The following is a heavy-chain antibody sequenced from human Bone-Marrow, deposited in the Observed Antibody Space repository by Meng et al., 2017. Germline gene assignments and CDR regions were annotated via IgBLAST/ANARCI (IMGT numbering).Heavy chain of an antibody. V-gene: IGHV1-69*05. CDR3: ARESANFMVRGVIITNAPYYYYYGMDV. CDR1: GGIFSNSV. CDR2: INSVFGTT. Sequence: SVKVSCKAPGGIFSNSVVGWVRQAPGQGLEWMGGINSVFGTTNYAQKFQGRVTITTDESTSTVYMELARLTSEDTAVYYCARESANFMVRGVIITNAPYYYYYGMDVWGQGTTVTVSS. D-gene: IGHD3-10*01. J-gene: IGHJ6*02.